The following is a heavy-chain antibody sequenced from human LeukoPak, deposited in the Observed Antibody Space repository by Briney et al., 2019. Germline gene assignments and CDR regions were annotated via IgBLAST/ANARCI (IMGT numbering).Heavy chain of an antibody. J-gene: IGHJ5*02. V-gene: IGHV3-33*01. CDR2: IWYDGSNK. CDR3: ARGGLHYWFDP. CDR1: GFTFSSYG. Sequence: PGRSLRLSCAASGFTFSSYGMHWVRQAPGKGLEWVAVIWYDGSNKYYADSVKGRFTISRDNSKNTLYLQMNSLRAEDTAVYYCARGGLHYWFDPWGQGTLVTVSS.